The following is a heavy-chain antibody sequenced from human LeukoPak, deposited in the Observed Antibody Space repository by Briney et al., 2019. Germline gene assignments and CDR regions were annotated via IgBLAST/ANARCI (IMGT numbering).Heavy chain of an antibody. CDR1: GFTFSTYS. D-gene: IGHD3-22*01. CDR3: ARQMGYYYASSIGGVDY. J-gene: IGHJ4*02. CDR2: ISSSSGYI. V-gene: IGHV3-21*01. Sequence: GGSLRLSCAASGFTFSTYSMTWVRQAPGKGLEWVSSISSSSGYIYYADSVMGRFTISRDNAKNSLYLQMNSLGAEDTAVYYCARQMGYYYASSIGGVDYWGQGTLVTVSS.